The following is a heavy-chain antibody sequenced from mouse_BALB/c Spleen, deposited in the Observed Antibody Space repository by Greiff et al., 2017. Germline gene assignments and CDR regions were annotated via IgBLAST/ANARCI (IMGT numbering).Heavy chain of an antibody. Sequence: EVKPMESGGGLVQPGGSLKLSCAASGFDFSRYWMSWVRQAPGKGLEWIGEINPDSSTINYTPSLKDKFIISRDNAKNTLYLQMSKVRSEDTALYYCARRAPYYGSSFDYWGQGTTLTVSS. CDR2: INPDSSTI. J-gene: IGHJ2*01. CDR3: ARRAPYYGSSFDY. CDR1: GFDFSRYW. V-gene: IGHV4-1*02. D-gene: IGHD1-1*01.